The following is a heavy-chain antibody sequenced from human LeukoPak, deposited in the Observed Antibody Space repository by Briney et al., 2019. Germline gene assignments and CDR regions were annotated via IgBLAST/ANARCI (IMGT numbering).Heavy chain of an antibody. D-gene: IGHD6-19*01. CDR3: ASTSGWYEPIDY. Sequence: PGGSLRLSCAASGFTFSSYWMHWVRQAPGKGPVWVSHIINDGSRTSYADSVKGRFTISRDNAKNTVYLQMNSLRAEDTAVYYCASTSGWYEPIDYWGQGTLVTVSS. CDR1: GFTFSSYW. J-gene: IGHJ4*02. CDR2: IINDGSRT. V-gene: IGHV3-74*01.